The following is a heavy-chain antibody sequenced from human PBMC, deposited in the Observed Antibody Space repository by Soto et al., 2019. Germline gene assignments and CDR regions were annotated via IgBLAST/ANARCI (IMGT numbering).Heavy chain of an antibody. CDR1: GYTFNTYW. CDR2: IYPSDSDA. Sequence: EVQLVQSGAEVKKPGESLRISCQGSGYTFNTYWIGWVRQMPGKGLEWMGIIYPSDSDATYSPSFKGQVTISADTSISTAYLQWTSLKASDSAIYYCARPEMATVEAFDYWGQGSLVTVSS. J-gene: IGHJ4*02. D-gene: IGHD5-12*01. CDR3: ARPEMATVEAFDY. V-gene: IGHV5-51*01.